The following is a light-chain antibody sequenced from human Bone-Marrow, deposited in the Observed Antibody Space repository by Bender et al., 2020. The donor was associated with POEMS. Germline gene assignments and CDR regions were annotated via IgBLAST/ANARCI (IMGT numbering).Light chain of an antibody. CDR2: LNN. J-gene: IGLJ3*02. CDR1: GSNIGTTF. CDR3: AAWDNSLNGWV. V-gene: IGLV1-47*01. Sequence: QSVLTQPPSASGTPGQRVIISCSGSGSNIGTTFVYWYQQFQGRAPKLLIYLNNQRPSGVPDRFSGSKSGTSASLAISGLRSDDEADDYCAAWDNSLNGWVFGGGTRLTVL.